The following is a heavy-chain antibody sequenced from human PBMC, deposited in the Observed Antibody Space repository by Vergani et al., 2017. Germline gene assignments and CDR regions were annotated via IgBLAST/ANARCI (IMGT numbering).Heavy chain of an antibody. CDR3: ARGDLAVAGTTDY. J-gene: IGHJ4*02. CDR2: IWYDGSNK. CDR1: GFTFSSYG. Sequence: QVQLVESGGGVVQPGRSLRLSCAASGFTFSSYGMHWVRQAPGKGLEWVAVIWYDGSNKYYADSVKGRFTISRDNSKNTLYLQMNSLRAEDTAVYYCARGDLAVAGTTDYWGQGTLVTVSS. D-gene: IGHD6-19*01. V-gene: IGHV3-33*01.